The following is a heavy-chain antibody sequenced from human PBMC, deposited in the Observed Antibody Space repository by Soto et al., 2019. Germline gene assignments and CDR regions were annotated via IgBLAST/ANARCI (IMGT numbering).Heavy chain of an antibody. Sequence: SETLSLTCSVSGASISGGGNSCNWIRQPPGKGLEWIGYVHHTGSTYYSPSLKSRVTISLDRSKNQFSVRLTSVTAAHSPADYSARTDVYTSQGHYFDTWGQEALVTVSS. D-gene: IGHD1-20*01. CDR3: ARTDVYTSQGHYFDT. V-gene: IGHV4-30-2*01. CDR2: VHHTGST. J-gene: IGHJ4*02. CDR1: GASISGGGNS.